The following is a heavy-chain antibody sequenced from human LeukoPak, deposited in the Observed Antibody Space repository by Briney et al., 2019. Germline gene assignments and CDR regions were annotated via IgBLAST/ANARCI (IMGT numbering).Heavy chain of an antibody. CDR2: TDYRSKWYN. V-gene: IGHV6-1*01. CDR1: GDSVSSNNGA. D-gene: IGHD6-19*01. J-gene: IGHJ4*02. CDR3: ARDLGNSGWYTFDY. Sequence: SQTPSLTCAISGDSVSSNNGACNWIRQSPSRGLEWLGRTDYRSKWYNDYAESMKGRITINSDTSKNQFSLQLNPVTPEDTAVYYCARDLGNSGWYTFDYWGQGTLVTVSS.